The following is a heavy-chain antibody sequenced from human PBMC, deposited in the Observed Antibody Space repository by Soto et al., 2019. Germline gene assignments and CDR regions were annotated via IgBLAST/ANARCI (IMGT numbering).Heavy chain of an antibody. J-gene: IGHJ5*02. CDR2: IIPVFGTV. CDR3: ARGPEIQLWLPHWFEP. D-gene: IGHD5-18*01. Sequence: QVQLVQSGTEVKRAGSSVNISCKTSEGTFNKYAVNWVRQALAQGLEWMGGIIPVFGTVDYAETFQDRIRITADESTRTVYMELSSLRSDDTAVYYCARGPEIQLWLPHWFEPWGQGTLVTVSS. CDR1: EGTFNKYA. V-gene: IGHV1-69*12.